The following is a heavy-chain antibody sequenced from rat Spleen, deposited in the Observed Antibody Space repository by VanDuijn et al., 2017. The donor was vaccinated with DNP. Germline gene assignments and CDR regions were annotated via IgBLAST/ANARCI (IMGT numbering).Heavy chain of an antibody. CDR1: GFSLTSYH. J-gene: IGHJ2*01. V-gene: IGHV2-27*01. Sequence: QVQLKESGPGLVQPSQTLSLTCTVSGFSLTSYHVHWVRQPPGKGLEWMGRIQSGGSTDYNSTLKSRLSISRDTSKSQVFLKMNSVQTEDTAMYFCASLWYSSPLYWGQGVMVTVSS. CDR2: IQSGGST. D-gene: IGHD1-2*01. CDR3: ASLWYSSPLY.